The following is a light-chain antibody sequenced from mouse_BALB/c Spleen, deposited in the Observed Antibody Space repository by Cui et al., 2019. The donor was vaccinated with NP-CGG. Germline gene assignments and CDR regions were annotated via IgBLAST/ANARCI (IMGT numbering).Light chain of an antibody. CDR2: GTT. CDR1: TRAVATSNY. V-gene: IGLV1*01. CDR3: ALWYSNHWV. J-gene: IGLJ1*01. Sequence: QAVVTLASALTTSPGGTVILTLRSRTRAVATSNYTNSVQDKPNHLFTGLIGGTTNRAPVVPARYSGSLIGNKAALIITGAQTEDEAIYFCALWYSNHWVFGGGTKLTVL.